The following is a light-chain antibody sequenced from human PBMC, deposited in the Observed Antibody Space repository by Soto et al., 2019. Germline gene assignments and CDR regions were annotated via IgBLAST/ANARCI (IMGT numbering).Light chain of an antibody. CDR1: SSDVGGYNY. J-gene: IGLJ1*01. CDR2: DVT. V-gene: IGLV2-14*01. Sequence: QSVLTHPASLSGSPGQSITISCTGTSSDVGGYNYVSWYQQQPGKAPKFMIYDVTNRPSGVSNRFSGSKSGNTASLTISGLQAEDEADYYCCSYTTSNTRQIVFGTGTKVTVL. CDR3: CSYTTSNTRQIV.